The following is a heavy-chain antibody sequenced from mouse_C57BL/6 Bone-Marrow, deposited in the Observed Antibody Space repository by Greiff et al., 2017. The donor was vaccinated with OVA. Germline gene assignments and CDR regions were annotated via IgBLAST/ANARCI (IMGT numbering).Heavy chain of an antibody. J-gene: IGHJ4*01. V-gene: IGHV14-4*01. Sequence: EVKLVESGAELVRPGASVKLSCTASGFNIKDDYMHWVKQRPEQGLEWIGWIDPENGDTEYASKFQGKATITADTSSNTAYLQLSSLTSEDTAVYYCTPWYLVGAMDYWGQGTSVTVSS. CDR2: IDPENGDT. D-gene: IGHD5-1*01. CDR1: GFNIKDDY. CDR3: TPWYLVGAMDY.